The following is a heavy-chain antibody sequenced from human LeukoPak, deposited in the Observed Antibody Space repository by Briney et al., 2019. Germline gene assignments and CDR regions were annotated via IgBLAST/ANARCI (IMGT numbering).Heavy chain of an antibody. D-gene: IGHD3-22*01. J-gene: IGHJ4*02. V-gene: IGHV4-59*01. CDR2: IFYSGTT. CDR1: GGSISSYY. CDR3: ARGGWNKFDY. Sequence: SETLSLTCTVSGGSISSYYWSWIRQPPGKGLEWIGFIFYSGTTNYNPSLKSRVTISVDTSKNQFSLKLSPVTAADTAVYYCARGGWNKFDYWGQGTLVTVSS.